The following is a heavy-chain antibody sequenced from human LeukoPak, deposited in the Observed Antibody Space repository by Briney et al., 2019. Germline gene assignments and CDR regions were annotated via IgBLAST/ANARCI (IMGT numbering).Heavy chain of an antibody. D-gene: IGHD3-3*01. Sequence: SETLSLTCTVSGGSISSGDYYWSWIRQPPGKGLEWIGYIYYSGSTYYNPSLKSRVTISVDTSKNQFSLKLSSVTAADTAVYYCARELAIFGVVTRDYYYYGMDAWGQGTTVTVSS. CDR2: IYYSGST. CDR3: ARELAIFGVVTRDYYYYGMDA. CDR1: GGSISSGDYY. V-gene: IGHV4-30-4*01. J-gene: IGHJ6*02.